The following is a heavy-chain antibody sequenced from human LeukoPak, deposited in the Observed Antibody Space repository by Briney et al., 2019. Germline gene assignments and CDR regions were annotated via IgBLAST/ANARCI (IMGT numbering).Heavy chain of an antibody. J-gene: IGHJ6*03. V-gene: IGHV3-53*01. Sequence: PGGSLRLSCAASGFTVSSNYMNWVRQAPGKGLEWVSVIYSGGSTYYADSVKGRFTISRDNSKNTLYLQMNSLRAEDTAVYYCARTISSSGIYYYYYMDVWGKGTTVTVSS. CDR3: ARTISSSGIYYYYYMDV. CDR2: IYSGGST. CDR1: GFTVSSNY. D-gene: IGHD6-6*01.